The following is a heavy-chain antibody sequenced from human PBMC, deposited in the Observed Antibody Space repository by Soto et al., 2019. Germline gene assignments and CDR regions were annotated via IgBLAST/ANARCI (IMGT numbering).Heavy chain of an antibody. CDR1: GGSISSYY. V-gene: IGHV4-59*01. Sequence: PSETLSLTCIVSGGSISSYYWSWIRQPPGKGLEWIGYIYYSGSTNYNPSLKSRVTISVDTSKNQFSLKLSSVTAADTAVYYCARDRGGSHFDIWGQGTMVTVSS. D-gene: IGHD1-26*01. CDR3: ARDRGGSHFDI. J-gene: IGHJ3*02. CDR2: IYYSGST.